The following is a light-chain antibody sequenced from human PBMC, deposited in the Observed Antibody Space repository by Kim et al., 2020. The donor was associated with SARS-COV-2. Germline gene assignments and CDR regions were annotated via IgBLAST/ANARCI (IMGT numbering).Light chain of an antibody. CDR3: NSRYSSGNNYV. CDR2: GKN. V-gene: IGLV3-19*01. CDR1: SLRNFY. Sequence: ALGQTVRIKCQGDSLRNFYTTGYQQKPGQAPVVVIYGKNNRPSGIPDRFSGSSSGNTASLTITGAQAEDEADYYCNSRYSSGNNYVFGTGTKVTVL. J-gene: IGLJ1*01.